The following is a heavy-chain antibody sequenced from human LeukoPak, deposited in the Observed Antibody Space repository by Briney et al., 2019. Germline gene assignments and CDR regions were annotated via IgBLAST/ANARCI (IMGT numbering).Heavy chain of an antibody. CDR1: GFTFSSYA. J-gene: IGHJ2*01. Sequence: GGSLGLSCAASGFTFSSYAMSWVRQAPGKGLEWVSAISGSGGSTYYADSVKGRFTISRDNSKNTLYLQMNSLRAEDTAVYYCARDGFTMIVVGWYFDLWGRGTLVTVSS. D-gene: IGHD3-22*01. CDR2: ISGSGGST. V-gene: IGHV3-23*01. CDR3: ARDGFTMIVVGWYFDL.